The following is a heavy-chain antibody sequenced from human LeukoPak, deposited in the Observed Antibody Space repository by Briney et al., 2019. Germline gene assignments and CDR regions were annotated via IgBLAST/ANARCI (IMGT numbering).Heavy chain of an antibody. D-gene: IGHD4-11*01. CDR3: ARPTTETTTAFDI. CDR2: INHSGST. Sequence: SETLSLTCAVYGGSFSGYYWNWIRQPPGKGLEWIGEINHSGSTNYNPSLKSRVTISVDTSKNQFSLKLSSVTAADTAVYYCARPTTETTTAFDIWGQGTMVTVSS. CDR1: GGSFSGYY. J-gene: IGHJ3*02. V-gene: IGHV4-34*01.